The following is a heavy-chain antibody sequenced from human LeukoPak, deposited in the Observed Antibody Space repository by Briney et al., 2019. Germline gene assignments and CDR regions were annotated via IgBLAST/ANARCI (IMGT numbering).Heavy chain of an antibody. CDR2: ISGSGGST. CDR3: AKTLRFLEWFSTYYYGMDV. D-gene: IGHD3-3*01. J-gene: IGHJ6*02. CDR1: GFTFSSYA. Sequence: PGGSLRLSCAASGFTFSSYAMSWVRQAPGKGLEWVSVISGSGGSTYYADSVKGRFTISRDNSKNTLYLQMNSLRAEDTAVYYCAKTLRFLEWFSTYYYGMDVWGQGTTVTVSS. V-gene: IGHV3-23*01.